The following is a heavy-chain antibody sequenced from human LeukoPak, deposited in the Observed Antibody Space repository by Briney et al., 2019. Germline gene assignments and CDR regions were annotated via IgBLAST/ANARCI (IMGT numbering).Heavy chain of an antibody. Sequence: SSETLSLTCTVSGDSISSGDYYWSWIRQPPGKGLEWIGYIYYSGSTYYNPSLKSRVTISVDTSKNQFSLKLSSVTAADTAVYYCARQPLYYDILTGYGGVGSWGQGTLVTVSS. CDR1: GDSISSGDYY. J-gene: IGHJ5*02. D-gene: IGHD3-9*01. CDR3: ARQPLYYDILTGYGGVGS. CDR2: IYYSGST. V-gene: IGHV4-30-4*01.